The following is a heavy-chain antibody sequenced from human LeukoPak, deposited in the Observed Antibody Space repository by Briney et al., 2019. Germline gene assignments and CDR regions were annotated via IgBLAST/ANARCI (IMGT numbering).Heavy chain of an antibody. CDR1: GFTVSSNY. J-gene: IGHJ3*02. CDR3: AKDALDYYDSSGSDAFDI. V-gene: IGHV3-66*01. CDR2: IYSGGST. D-gene: IGHD3-22*01. Sequence: GGSLRLSCAASGFTVSSNYMSWVRQAPGKGLEWVSVIYSGGSTYYADSVKGRFTISRDNSKNTLYLQMNSLGAEDTAVYYCAKDALDYYDSSGSDAFDIWGQGTMVTVSS.